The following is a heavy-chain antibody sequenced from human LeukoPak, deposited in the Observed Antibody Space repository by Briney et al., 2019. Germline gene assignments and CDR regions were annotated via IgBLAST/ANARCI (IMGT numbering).Heavy chain of an antibody. Sequence: GGSLRLSCAASGFTFSNYWMSWVRQAPGKGLEWVANIKKDGSEKYYVDSVKGRFTISRDNAKNSLYLQMNSLTAEDTAFYYCVVSSTSVAGQDHWGQGTLVTVS. CDR3: VVSSTSVAGQDH. D-gene: IGHD6-19*01. V-gene: IGHV3-7*01. J-gene: IGHJ4*02. CDR2: IKKDGSEK. CDR1: GFTFSNYW.